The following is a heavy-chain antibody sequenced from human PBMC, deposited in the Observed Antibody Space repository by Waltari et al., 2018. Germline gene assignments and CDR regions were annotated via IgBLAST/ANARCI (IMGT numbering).Heavy chain of an antibody. J-gene: IGHJ5*02. CDR1: GNTLTGLS. CDR3: ATSGTYYFHWFDP. V-gene: IGHV1-24*01. Sequence: QVQLVQSGAEVKKPGASVKVSCKVSGNTLTGLSMHWVRQAPGKGLEWIDGFDPEDGEKNYEQKFQGRVTMTEDTSTYTAYMGLSGLRSDDTSVYYCATSGTYYFHWFDPWGQGTLVTVSS. D-gene: IGHD1-26*01. CDR2: FDPEDGEK.